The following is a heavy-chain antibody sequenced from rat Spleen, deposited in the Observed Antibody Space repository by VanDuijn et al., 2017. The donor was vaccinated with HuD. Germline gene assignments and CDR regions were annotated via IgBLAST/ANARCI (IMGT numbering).Heavy chain of an antibody. V-gene: IGHV5-29*01. CDR3: ARLDGSYPYVMDA. Sequence: EVQLVESGGGLVQPGRSLKLSCAASGFTFSDYYMAWVRQAPTKGLEWVATISYDGSSTYYRDSVKGRFTISRDNAKSTLYLQMDSLRSEDTATYYCARLDGSYPYVMDAWGQGASVTVSS. CDR2: ISYDGSST. J-gene: IGHJ4*01. D-gene: IGHD1-12*02. CDR1: GFTFSDYY.